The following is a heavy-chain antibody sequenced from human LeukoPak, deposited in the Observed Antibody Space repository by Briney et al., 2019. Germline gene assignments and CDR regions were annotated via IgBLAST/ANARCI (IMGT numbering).Heavy chain of an antibody. V-gene: IGHV3-74*01. D-gene: IGHD2-15*01. CDR1: GFTFSSYW. Sequence: PGGSLRLSCAASGFTFSSYWMHWVRQAPGKGLVWVSRINSDGSNTGYTDSVKGRFTISRDNAKNTLYLQMNSLRAEDTAVYYCAREEDDYFDYWGQGTLVTVSS. CDR3: AREEDDYFDY. J-gene: IGHJ4*02. CDR2: INSDGSNT.